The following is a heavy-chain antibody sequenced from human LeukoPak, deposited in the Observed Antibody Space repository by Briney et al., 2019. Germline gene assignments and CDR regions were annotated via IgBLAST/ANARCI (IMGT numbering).Heavy chain of an antibody. Sequence: SGTLSLTCGVSGDSISSSGYYWAWIRQPPGKGLEWIGSISYTGTTYYNPSLKSRLTISADTSKNQFSLKLTSVTAADTAVYYCARRRIVATIDYWGQGTLVTVSS. CDR2: ISYTGTT. D-gene: IGHD5-12*01. CDR1: GDSISSSGYY. J-gene: IGHJ4*02. CDR3: ARRRIVATIDY. V-gene: IGHV4-39*01.